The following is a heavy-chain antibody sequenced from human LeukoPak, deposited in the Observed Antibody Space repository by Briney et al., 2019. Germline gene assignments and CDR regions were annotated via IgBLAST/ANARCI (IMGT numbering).Heavy chain of an antibody. J-gene: IGHJ5*02. D-gene: IGHD3-10*01. CDR2: IYHSGST. CDR1: GHSISSGYY. CDR3: AATGGSGSYYNVGWFDP. V-gene: IGHV4-38-2*02. Sequence: PSETLSLTCTVSGHSISSGYYWGWIRPPPGKGLEWIGSIYHSGSTYYNPSLKSRVTISVDTSKNQFSLKLSSVTAADTAVYYCAATGGSGSYYNVGWFDPWGQGTLVTVSS.